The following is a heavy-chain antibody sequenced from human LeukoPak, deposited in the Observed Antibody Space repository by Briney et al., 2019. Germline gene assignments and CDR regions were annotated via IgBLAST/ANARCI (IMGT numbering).Heavy chain of an antibody. CDR1: GFTFTTYA. Sequence: GGSLRLSCVASGFTFTTYAMNWVRRAPGKGLEWVSGISGSGGSTYRADSVKGRFSISRDNPKSTVYLQMSGLRADDTAVYYCATGFRAAAGKYYFDFWGQGTLATVSS. CDR2: ISGSGGST. V-gene: IGHV3-23*01. CDR3: ATGFRAAAGKYYFDF. D-gene: IGHD6-13*01. J-gene: IGHJ4*02.